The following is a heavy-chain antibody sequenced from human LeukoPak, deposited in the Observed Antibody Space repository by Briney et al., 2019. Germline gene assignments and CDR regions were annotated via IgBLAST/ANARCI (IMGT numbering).Heavy chain of an antibody. Sequence: ASVKVSCKASGYTFTTYHMHWVRQAPGQGLEWVGMIDTSDGNTNYAQKFLDGVTMTRDTSTSTVYMELSGLRSYDTAVYYCATERSGGTWFDPWGQGTLVTVSS. CDR3: ATERSGGTWFDP. D-gene: IGHD2-15*01. J-gene: IGHJ5*02. V-gene: IGHV1-46*01. CDR2: IDTSDGNT. CDR1: GYTFTTYH.